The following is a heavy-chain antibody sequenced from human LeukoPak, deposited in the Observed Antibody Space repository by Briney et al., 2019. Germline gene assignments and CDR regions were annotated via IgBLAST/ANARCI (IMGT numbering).Heavy chain of an antibody. J-gene: IGHJ4*02. CDR1: GDSVSTKTAA. CDR2: TYYRSKWYN. Sequence: SQTLSLTCAISGDSVSTKTAAWNWIRQSPSRGLEWLGRTYYRSKWYNDYAVSVKSRITINPDTSKNQFSLRLNSVTPEDTAVYYCARGGNWNRRGFDYWGQGTLVTVSS. V-gene: IGHV6-1*01. CDR3: ARGGNWNRRGFDY. D-gene: IGHD1-20*01.